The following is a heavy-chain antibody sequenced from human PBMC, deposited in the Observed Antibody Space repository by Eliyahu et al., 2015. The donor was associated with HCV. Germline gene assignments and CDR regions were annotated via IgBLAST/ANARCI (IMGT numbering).Heavy chain of an antibody. D-gene: IGHD4-17*01. CDR3: AVSGVDGDFDY. Sequence: QVQLQESGPGLVKPSETLSLTCTVSGDSIRSYYWSWIRQPPGKGLEWLGYIHYSGSTNYNPSLKSRVTISVDTSKSQFSLRLSSVTAADTAVYYCAVSGVDGDFDYWGQGTLVTVSS. V-gene: IGHV4-59*01. CDR1: GDSIRSYY. J-gene: IGHJ4*02. CDR2: IHYSGST.